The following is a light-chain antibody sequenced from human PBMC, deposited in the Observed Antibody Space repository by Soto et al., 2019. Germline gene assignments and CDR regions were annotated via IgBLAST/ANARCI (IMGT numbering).Light chain of an antibody. V-gene: IGLV1-47*02. Sequence: QSVLTQPPSASGTPGQRVTISCSRSSSNIGSNYVYWYQQLPGTAPKLLIYSNNQRPSGVPDRFSGSKSGTSASLAISGLRSEDEADYYCAAWDDSLSGVVFGGGTQLTVL. CDR3: AAWDDSLSGVV. CDR1: SSNIGSNY. J-gene: IGLJ2*01. CDR2: SNN.